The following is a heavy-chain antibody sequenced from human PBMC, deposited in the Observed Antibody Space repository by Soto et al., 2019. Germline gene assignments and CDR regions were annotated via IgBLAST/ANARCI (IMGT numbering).Heavy chain of an antibody. CDR3: AKDVGFQQHLFVFDL. CDR2: IIPIFRSS. Sequence: SVKVSCKASGGTFTDYAFSWVRQAPGQGLEWMGGIIPIFRSSNFAQEFQGRLTIFADASAGTAYMELSSLRSDDTAIYYCAKDVGFQQHLFVFDLWGQGTLVTVSS. J-gene: IGHJ4*02. D-gene: IGHD3-10*02. CDR1: GGTFTDYA. V-gene: IGHV1-69*13.